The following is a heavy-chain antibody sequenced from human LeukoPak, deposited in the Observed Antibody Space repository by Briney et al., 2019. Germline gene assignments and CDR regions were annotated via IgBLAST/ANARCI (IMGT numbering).Heavy chain of an antibody. J-gene: IGHJ4*02. CDR1: GFTLEDYG. Sequence: GGSLRLSRAASGFTLEDYGMSGVRDAPGKGLEWVAGIKRNGGSTGHADSVKGRFTISSDNAKNSLYLQMNSLRAEDTALYYSARGRPYFELGGVDYWGQGTLVTVSS. V-gene: IGHV3-20*04. CDR3: ARGRPYFELGGVDY. CDR2: IKRNGGST. D-gene: IGHD3-10*01.